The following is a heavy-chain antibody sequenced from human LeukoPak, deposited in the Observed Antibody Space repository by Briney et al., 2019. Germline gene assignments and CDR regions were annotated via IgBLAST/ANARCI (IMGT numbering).Heavy chain of an antibody. CDR3: ARDIELSA. V-gene: IGHV3-23*01. Sequence: GGSLRLSCAASGFTFSSYAMHWVRQAPGKGLEWVSLISFSGANTYYADSVKGRFTVSRDNSKDTLYLQMNSLRAEDTAIYYCARDIELSAWGLGTMVTVSS. CDR2: ISFSGANT. J-gene: IGHJ3*01. D-gene: IGHD3-16*02. CDR1: GFTFSSYA.